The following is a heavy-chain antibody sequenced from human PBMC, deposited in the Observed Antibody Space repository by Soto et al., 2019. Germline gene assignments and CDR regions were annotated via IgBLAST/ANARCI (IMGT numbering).Heavy chain of an antibody. D-gene: IGHD3-10*01. Sequence: GGSLRLSCAASGFTFSSYSMNWVRQAPGKGLEWVSSISSSSSYIYYADSVKGRFTISRDNAKNSLYRQMNSLRAEDTAVYYCARDPPLDYYGSGSYYYYYMDVWGKGTTVTVSS. V-gene: IGHV3-21*01. J-gene: IGHJ6*03. CDR1: GFTFSSYS. CDR3: ARDPPLDYYGSGSYYYYYMDV. CDR2: ISSSSSYI.